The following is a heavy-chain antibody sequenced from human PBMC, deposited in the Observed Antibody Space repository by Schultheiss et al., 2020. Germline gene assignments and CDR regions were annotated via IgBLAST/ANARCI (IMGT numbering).Heavy chain of an antibody. CDR1: GGSFSGYY. Sequence: SETLSLTCAVYGGSFSGYYWSWIRQPPGKGLEWIGEINHSGSTNYNPSLKSRVTISVDTSKNQFSLRLSSVTAADTAVYYCARGTRRDIPNINTMAPLGRTFDIWGRGTMVTVSS. CDR3: ARGTRRDIPNINTMAPLGRTFDI. V-gene: IGHV4-34*01. J-gene: IGHJ3*02. CDR2: INHSGST. D-gene: IGHD3-10*01.